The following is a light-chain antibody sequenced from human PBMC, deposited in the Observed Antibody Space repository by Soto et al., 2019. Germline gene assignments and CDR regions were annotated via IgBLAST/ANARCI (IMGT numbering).Light chain of an antibody. V-gene: IGKV3-20*01. Sequence: EIVLTQSPGTLSLPPGERATLSCRASQSVSSGHLAWYQQKPGQAPRLLIYGASTRATGIPTRFRGSGSGTDFTLTISRLEPEDCAVYYCQQYGSSPWTFGQGTKVEIK. CDR2: GAS. J-gene: IGKJ1*01. CDR3: QQYGSSPWT. CDR1: QSVSSGH.